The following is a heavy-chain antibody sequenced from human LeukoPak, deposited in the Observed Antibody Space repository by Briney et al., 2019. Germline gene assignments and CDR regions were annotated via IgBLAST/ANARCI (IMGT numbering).Heavy chain of an antibody. V-gene: IGHV3-7*01. CDR3: ARDAGEYYYYYGMDV. D-gene: IGHD7-27*01. Sequence: GGSLRLSCAASGFTFNSYWMSWVRQAPGKGLEWVANIKQDGSEKYYVDSVKGRFTISRDNAKNSLYLQMNSLRAEDTAVYYCARDAGEYYYYYGMDVWGQGTTVTVSS. CDR2: IKQDGSEK. CDR1: GFTFNSYW. J-gene: IGHJ6*02.